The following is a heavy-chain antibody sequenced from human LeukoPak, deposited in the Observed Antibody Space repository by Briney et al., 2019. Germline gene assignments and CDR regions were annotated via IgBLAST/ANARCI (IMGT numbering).Heavy chain of an antibody. Sequence: GGSLRLSCAASGFTFSSYSMNWVRQAPGKGLEWVSSISSSSSYIYYADSVKGRFTISRDNAKNSLYLQMNSLRAEDTAVYYCAKDLVVYYDSSGYYLRAFDIWGQGTMVTVSS. D-gene: IGHD3-22*01. J-gene: IGHJ3*02. CDR3: AKDLVVYYDSSGYYLRAFDI. V-gene: IGHV3-21*01. CDR2: ISSSSSYI. CDR1: GFTFSSYS.